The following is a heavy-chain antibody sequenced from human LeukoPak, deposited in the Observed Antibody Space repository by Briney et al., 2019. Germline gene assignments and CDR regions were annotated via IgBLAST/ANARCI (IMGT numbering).Heavy chain of an antibody. CDR2: IHHSGST. CDR3: ARAYCGGDCYRYYYYYMDV. J-gene: IGHJ6*03. CDR1: GYSISSGYY. Sequence: SETLSLTCAVSGYSISSGYYWGWIRQPPGRGLEWIGTIHHSGSTYYNPSLKSRVTILVDTSNNQFSLKLSSVTAADTAVYYCARAYCGGDCYRYYYYYMDVWGKGTTVTVSS. V-gene: IGHV4-38-2*01. D-gene: IGHD2-21*01.